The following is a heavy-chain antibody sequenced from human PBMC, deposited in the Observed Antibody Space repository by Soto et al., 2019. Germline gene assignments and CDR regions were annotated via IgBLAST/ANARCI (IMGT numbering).Heavy chain of an antibody. Sequence: SVNVSCKASGGTFSSYSISWVRQAPGQGLEWMGGIIPIFGTANYAQKFQGRVTITADESTSTAYMELSSLRSEDTAVYYCARDLWSGLINPWGQGTLVTVSS. D-gene: IGHD3-3*01. CDR2: IIPIFGTA. CDR3: ARDLWSGLINP. J-gene: IGHJ5*02. V-gene: IGHV1-69*13. CDR1: GGTFSSYS.